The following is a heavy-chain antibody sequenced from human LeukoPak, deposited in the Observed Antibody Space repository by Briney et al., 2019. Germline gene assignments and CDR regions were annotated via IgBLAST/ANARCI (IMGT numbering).Heavy chain of an antibody. J-gene: IGHJ4*02. CDR1: GFTFSSYS. D-gene: IGHD6-19*01. CDR2: ISSSTI. CDR3: ARAAVAGTFDY. Sequence: GGSLRLSCAASGFTFSSYSMNWVRQAPGKGLEWVSYISSSTIYYADSVKGRFTISRDNAKNSLYLQMNSLRAEDTAVYYCARAAVAGTFDYWGQGTLVTVSS. V-gene: IGHV3-48*01.